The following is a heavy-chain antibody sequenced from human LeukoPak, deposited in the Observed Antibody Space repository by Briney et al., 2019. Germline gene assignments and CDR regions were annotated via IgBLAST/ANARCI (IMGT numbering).Heavy chain of an antibody. V-gene: IGHV4-59*01. Sequence: SETLPLTCTVSNGSISNDYWSWIRQPPGKGLEWIGYIYHNGKTNYNPSLNRRLTISLDTPKLQFSLEFRSVTTADTAVYFCARASAGIGFFDSWGPGLLVTVSS. CDR2: IYHNGKT. D-gene: IGHD3-10*01. CDR3: ARASAGIGFFDS. CDR1: NGSISNDY. J-gene: IGHJ4*02.